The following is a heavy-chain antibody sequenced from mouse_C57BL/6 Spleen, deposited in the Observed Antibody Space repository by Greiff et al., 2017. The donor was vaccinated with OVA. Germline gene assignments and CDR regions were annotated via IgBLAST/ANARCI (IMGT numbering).Heavy chain of an antibody. CDR2: INPGRGGT. V-gene: IGHV1-54*01. J-gene: IGHJ2*01. D-gene: IGHD1-1*02. CDR1: GYAFTNYL. CDR3: ARSVGGRRGGYLDY. Sequence: QVQLQQSGAELVRPGTSVKVSCKASGYAFTNYLIEWVKQRPGKGLEWIGVINPGRGGTHYNEKFKGKATLTADKSSSTAYMQLLSLTSEDSAVYCCARSVGGRRGGYLDYWGQGTTLTVSS.